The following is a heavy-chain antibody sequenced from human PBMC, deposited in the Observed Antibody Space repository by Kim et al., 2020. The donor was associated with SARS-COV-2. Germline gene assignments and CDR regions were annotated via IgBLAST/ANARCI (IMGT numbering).Heavy chain of an antibody. V-gene: IGHV3-9*01. D-gene: IGHD4-17*01. CDR3: ARVRGDYDSFDY. J-gene: IGHJ4*02. Sequence: GYAESVKGRFTSSRDNAKNSLYLQMNSLRAEDTALYYCARVRGDYDSFDYWGQGTLVTVSS.